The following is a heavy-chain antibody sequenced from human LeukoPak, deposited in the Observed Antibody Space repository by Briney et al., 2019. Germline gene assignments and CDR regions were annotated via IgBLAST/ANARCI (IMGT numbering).Heavy chain of an antibody. J-gene: IGHJ5*02. CDR2: INPSGGST. CDR1: GYTFTSYY. Sequence: ASVKVSCKASGYTFTSYYMHWVRQAPGQGLEWMGKINPSGGSTSYAQKFQGRVTMTRDTSTSTVYMELSSLRSEDTAVYYCARAPALANWFDPWGQGTLVTVSS. CDR3: ARAPALANWFDP. V-gene: IGHV1-46*01.